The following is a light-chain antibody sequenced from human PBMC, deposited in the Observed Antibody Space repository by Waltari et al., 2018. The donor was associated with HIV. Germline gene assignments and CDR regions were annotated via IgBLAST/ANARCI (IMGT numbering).Light chain of an antibody. V-gene: IGLV1-40*01. CDR3: QSYDSNLSGL. CDR2: GNS. J-gene: IGLJ2*01. CDR1: SSNIGAGYD. Sequence: QSELTPPPSVSAAPGQRVTLSCTGSSSNIGAGYDVLWYQQVPGRAPKVVIYGNSKRPSGVPDRFSGSKSGSSASLVITGLQSEDEADYYCQSYDSNLSGLFGGGTKVTVL.